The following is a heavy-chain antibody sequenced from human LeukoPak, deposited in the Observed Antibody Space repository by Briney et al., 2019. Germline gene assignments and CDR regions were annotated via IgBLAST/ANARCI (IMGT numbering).Heavy chain of an antibody. J-gene: IGHJ4*02. D-gene: IGHD3-22*01. Sequence: ASVKVSCKASGYTFTGYYMHWVRQAPGQGLEWMGWINPNSGGTNYAQKFQGRVTMTRDTSISTAYMELSRLRSDDTAVYYCAGRGVRVSYYYDSSGYCPYFDYWGQGTLVTVSS. CDR2: INPNSGGT. CDR3: AGRGVRVSYYYDSSGYCPYFDY. CDR1: GYTFTGYY. V-gene: IGHV1-2*02.